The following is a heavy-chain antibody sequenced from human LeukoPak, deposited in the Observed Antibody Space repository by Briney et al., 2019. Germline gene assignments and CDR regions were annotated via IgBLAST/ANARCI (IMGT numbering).Heavy chain of an antibody. CDR2: ISYDGSNK. CDR3: AREVDFWNYYGMDV. J-gene: IGHJ6*02. D-gene: IGHD3-3*01. CDR1: GFTFSSYA. V-gene: IGHV3-30-3*01. Sequence: GGSLRLSCAASGFTFSSYAMHWVRQAPGKGLEWVAVISYDGSNKYYADFVKGRFTISRDNSKNTLYLQMNSLRAEDTAVYYCAREVDFWNYYGMDVWGQGTTVTVSS.